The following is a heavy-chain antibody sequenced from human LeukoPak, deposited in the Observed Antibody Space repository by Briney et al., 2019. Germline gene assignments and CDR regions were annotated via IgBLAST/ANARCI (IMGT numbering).Heavy chain of an antibody. V-gene: IGHV3-7*03. CDR2: IKQDGSEK. CDR3: AKESAYCGSDCRSLSDY. CDR1: GFTFSSYW. Sequence: GGSLRLSCVGSGFTFSSYWMSWVRQAPGKGLEWVANIKQDGSEKYYVDSVKGRFTTSRDNSKNTLYLQMNSLRAEDTAVYYCAKESAYCGSDCRSLSDYWGQGTLVTVSS. D-gene: IGHD2-21*02. J-gene: IGHJ4*02.